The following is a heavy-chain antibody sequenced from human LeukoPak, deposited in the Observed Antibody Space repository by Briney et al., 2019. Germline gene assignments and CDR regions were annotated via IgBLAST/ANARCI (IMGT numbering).Heavy chain of an antibody. CDR1: GGSLSSGGYY. J-gene: IGHJ5*02. D-gene: IGHD2-2*02. CDR3: ARRAAIPKPTTVTGFDP. Sequence: SETLSLTCTVSGGSLSSGGYYWSWIRQHPGKGLEWIGYIYYSGSTYYNPSLKSRVTISVDTSKNQFSLKLSSVTAADTAVYYCARRAAIPKPTTVTGFDPWGQGTLVTVSS. CDR2: IYYSGST. V-gene: IGHV4-31*03.